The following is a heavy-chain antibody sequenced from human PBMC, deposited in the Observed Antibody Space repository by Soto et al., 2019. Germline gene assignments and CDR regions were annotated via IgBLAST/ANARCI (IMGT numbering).Heavy chain of an antibody. CDR2: MYNTGST. J-gene: IGHJ6*02. Sequence: SGTLSLTCAVSGGSISSGGYSWSWIRQPPGKGLEWIGYMYNTGSTIYNPSLKSRVTISVDTSKNQFSLKLNSVTAADTAVYYCARDLWGYCGADCYPLDVWGQGTTVTVS. D-gene: IGHD2-21*02. CDR3: ARDLWGYCGADCYPLDV. V-gene: IGHV4-61*08. CDR1: GGSISSGGYS.